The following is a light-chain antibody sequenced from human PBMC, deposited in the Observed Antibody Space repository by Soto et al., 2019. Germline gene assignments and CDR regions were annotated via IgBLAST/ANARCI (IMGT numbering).Light chain of an antibody. CDR2: KAS. Sequence: IHMTQSPTTLSASVGDRVTITCRASQTISSWLAWYQQKPGKAPKLLIYKASTLKSGVPSRFSGSGSGTEFTLTISSLQPDDFATYYCQQYNSYSEAFGQGTKVDIK. CDR3: QQYNSYSEA. V-gene: IGKV1-5*03. CDR1: QTISSW. J-gene: IGKJ1*01.